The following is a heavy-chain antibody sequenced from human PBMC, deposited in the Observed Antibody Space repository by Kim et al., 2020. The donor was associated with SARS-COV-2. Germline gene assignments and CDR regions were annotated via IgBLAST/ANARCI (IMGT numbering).Heavy chain of an antibody. D-gene: IGHD3-22*01. CDR3: ARLHYYDSGHYPSDF. CDR2: IIPLFNTT. J-gene: IGHJ4*02. CDR1: GGTFDSYD. V-gene: IGHV1-69*06. Sequence: SVKVSCKASGGTFDSYDTSWVRQAPGKGLEWMGGIIPLFNTTNYAQKFQGRLTLTADKFTATVSMELTSLTSKDTAMYYCARLHYYDSGHYPSDFWGQGTLVIVSS.